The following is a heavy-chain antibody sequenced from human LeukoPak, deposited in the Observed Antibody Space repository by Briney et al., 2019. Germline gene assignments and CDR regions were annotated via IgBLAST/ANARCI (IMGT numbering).Heavy chain of an antibody. D-gene: IGHD2-21*02. CDR2: VFHTGDS. V-gene: IGHV4-59*08. CDR3: ARVTPVVTAIWSPYYFDY. Sequence: LETLSLTCAVSGDSVSFSYWSWIRQPPGKGLEWIGYVFHTGDSNCNPSLKRRVTMSLDTSKNQLSLRLTSVTAADTAVYYCARVTPVVTAIWSPYYFDYWGQGTLVTVSS. J-gene: IGHJ4*02. CDR1: GDSVSFSY.